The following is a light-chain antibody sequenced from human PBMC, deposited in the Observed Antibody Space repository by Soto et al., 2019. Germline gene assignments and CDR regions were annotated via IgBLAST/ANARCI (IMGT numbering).Light chain of an antibody. J-gene: IGKJ1*01. CDR1: QSLSASY. V-gene: IGKV3D-15*01. Sequence: TQSPSSLSASVGDSATLFCRASQSLSASYLAWYQQKPGQPPRLLIYGASTRATGIPARFSVSGSGTEFTLTISSLQSDDFGVYYCQRYNSWPLTFGQGTKVDIK. CDR3: QRYNSWPLT. CDR2: GAS.